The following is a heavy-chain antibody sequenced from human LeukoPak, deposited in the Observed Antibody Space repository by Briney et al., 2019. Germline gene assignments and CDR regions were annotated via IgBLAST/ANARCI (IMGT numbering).Heavy chain of an antibody. V-gene: IGHV1-8*01. J-gene: IGHJ5*02. D-gene: IGHD5-12*01. CDR1: GDTFTSYD. CDR2: MNPNSGNT. Sequence: ASVEVSCKASGDTFTSYDINWVRQAPGQGLEWMGWMNPNSGNTGYAQRFQGRVTMTRDTSISTAYMELSSLRLEDTAVYYCARVPGVANNWFDPWGQGTLVTVSS. CDR3: ARVPGVANNWFDP.